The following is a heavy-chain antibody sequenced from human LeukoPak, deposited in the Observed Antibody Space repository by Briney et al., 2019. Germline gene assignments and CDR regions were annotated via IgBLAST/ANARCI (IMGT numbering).Heavy chain of an antibody. V-gene: IGHV4-34*01. CDR3: ARVGAAGAGN. CDR1: GGSLSGYY. D-gene: IGHD6-13*01. Sequence: SETLSLTCAVYGGSLSGYYWSWIRQPPGKGLEWIGEINHSGSTNYNPSLKSRVTISVDTSKNQFSLKLSSVTAADTAVYYCARVGAAGAGNWGQGTLVTVSS. J-gene: IGHJ4*02. CDR2: INHSGST.